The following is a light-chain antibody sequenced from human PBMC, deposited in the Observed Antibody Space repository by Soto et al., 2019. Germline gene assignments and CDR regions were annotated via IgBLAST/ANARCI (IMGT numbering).Light chain of an antibody. CDR2: DDH. CDR3: QVWDSSSDHYV. V-gene: IGLV3-21*02. CDR1: NIGTKS. J-gene: IGLJ1*01. Sequence: SYELTQPPSVSVAPGQTARISCGGDNIGTKSVHWYQQKPGQAPVLVIYDDHDRPSGIPERFSGSNSGNTATLTIPRVEAGDEADYYCQVWDSSSDHYVFAAGSKVTVL.